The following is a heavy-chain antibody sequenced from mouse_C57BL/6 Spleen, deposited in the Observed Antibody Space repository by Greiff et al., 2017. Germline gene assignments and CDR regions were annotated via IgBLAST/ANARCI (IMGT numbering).Heavy chain of an antibody. CDR1: GFTFSSYA. CDR3: ARGDSNYRSYYFDY. CDR2: ISDGGSYT. Sequence: EVMLVESGGGLVKPGGSLKLSCAASGFTFSSYAMSWVRQTPEKRLEWVATISDGGSYTYYPDNVKVRFTISRDNAKNNLYLQMSHLKSEDTAMYYCARGDSNYRSYYFDYWGQGTTLTVSS. J-gene: IGHJ2*01. D-gene: IGHD2-5*01. V-gene: IGHV5-4*03.